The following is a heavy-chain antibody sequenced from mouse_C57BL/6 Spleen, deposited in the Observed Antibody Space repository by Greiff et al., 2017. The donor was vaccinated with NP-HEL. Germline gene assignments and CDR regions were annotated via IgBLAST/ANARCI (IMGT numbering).Heavy chain of an antibody. CDR1: GYTFTDYN. J-gene: IGHJ4*01. D-gene: IGHD2-2*01. Sequence: VQLQQSGPELVKPGASVKIPCKASGYTFTDYNMDWVKQSHGKSLEWIGDINPNNGGTIYNQKFKGKATLTVDKSSSTAYMQLSSLTSEDSAVYYCARWTVIGYYYAMDYWGQGTSVTVSS. V-gene: IGHV1-18*01. CDR3: ARWTVIGYYYAMDY. CDR2: INPNNGGT.